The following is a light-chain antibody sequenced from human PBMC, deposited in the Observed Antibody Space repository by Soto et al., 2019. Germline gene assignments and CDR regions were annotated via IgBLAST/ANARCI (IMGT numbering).Light chain of an antibody. V-gene: IGKV3-15*01. Sequence: EIVMTKSPATLSVSPEERATLSCRASQSISSHLAWYQHKSGQAPRLLIYHATTRATGIPARFSGSGSGTEFTLTISSLQSEDFAVYYCQQYDTSPPITFGQGTRLEIK. J-gene: IGKJ5*01. CDR2: HAT. CDR3: QQYDTSPPIT. CDR1: QSISSH.